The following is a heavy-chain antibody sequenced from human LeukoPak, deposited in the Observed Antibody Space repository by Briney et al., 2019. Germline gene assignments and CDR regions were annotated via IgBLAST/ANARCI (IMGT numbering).Heavy chain of an antibody. CDR1: GFTFSSYW. Sequence: KPGGSLRLSCAASGFTFSSYWMHWVRQAPGKGLVWVSRINSDGSSTSYADSVKGRFTISRDNAKNTLYLQMNSLRAEDTAVYYCARAQTYGDSRLLLDYWGQGTLVTVSS. D-gene: IGHD2-21*02. CDR3: ARAQTYGDSRLLLDY. V-gene: IGHV3-74*01. J-gene: IGHJ4*02. CDR2: INSDGSST.